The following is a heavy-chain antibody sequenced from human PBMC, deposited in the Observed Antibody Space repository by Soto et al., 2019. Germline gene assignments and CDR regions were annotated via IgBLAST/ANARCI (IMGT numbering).Heavy chain of an antibody. CDR3: ARDPYGDYFDY. CDR1: GGSFSGYY. CDR2: INHSGST. V-gene: IGHV4-34*01. Sequence: SETLSLTCAVYGGSFSGYYWSWIRQPPGKGLEWIGEINHSGSTNYNPSLKSRVTISVDTSKNQFSLKLSSVTAADTAVYYCARDPYGDYFDYWGQGTLVTVSS. J-gene: IGHJ4*02. D-gene: IGHD4-17*01.